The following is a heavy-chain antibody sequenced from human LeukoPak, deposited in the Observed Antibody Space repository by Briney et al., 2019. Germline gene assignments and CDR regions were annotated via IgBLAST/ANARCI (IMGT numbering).Heavy chain of an antibody. Sequence: SETLSLTCTVSGASISDSSHYWGWIRQPPGKGLEWVGSIFYGGNTSYNPSLKSRVTISVDTSKNQISLKVDSVTAADTAVFYCARHRSYYFDYWGQGMLVTVSS. V-gene: IGHV4-39*01. CDR3: ARHRSYYFDY. CDR2: IFYGGNT. CDR1: GASISDSSHY. D-gene: IGHD3-10*01. J-gene: IGHJ4*02.